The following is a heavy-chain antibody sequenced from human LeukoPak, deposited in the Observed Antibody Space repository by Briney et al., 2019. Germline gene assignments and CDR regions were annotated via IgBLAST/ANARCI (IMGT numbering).Heavy chain of an antibody. CDR3: AREGYYGSGSPPSLYFDY. J-gene: IGHJ4*02. D-gene: IGHD3-10*01. Sequence: PGGSLRLSCVASGLRFRSYAMNWVRQAPGKGLEWVAVTSSDLNVKLYADSVKGRFTISRDNSRSTLYLQMNSLRPEDTAIYYCAREGYYGSGSPPSLYFDYWGQGTLVTVSS. V-gene: IGHV3-30*03. CDR2: TSSDLNVK. CDR1: GLRFRSYA.